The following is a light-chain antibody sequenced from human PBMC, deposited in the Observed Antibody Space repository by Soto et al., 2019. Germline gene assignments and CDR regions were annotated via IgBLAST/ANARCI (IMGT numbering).Light chain of an antibody. CDR2: DVS. V-gene: IGLV2-14*01. J-gene: IGLJ2*01. CDR3: SSYTSSSTPVV. CDR1: SSDVGGYNY. Sequence: QSVLTQPASVSGSPGQSITISCTGTSSDVGGYNYVSWYQQHPGEAPKLMIYDVSNRPSGVSNRFSGSKSGNTASLTISGLQAEDEADYYCSSYTSSSTPVVFGGGPKVTVL.